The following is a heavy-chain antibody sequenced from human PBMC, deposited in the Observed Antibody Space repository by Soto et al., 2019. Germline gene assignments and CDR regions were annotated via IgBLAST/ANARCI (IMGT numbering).Heavy chain of an antibody. CDR1: GGSINNFDYY. V-gene: IGHV4-30-4*01. CDR3: ANQGSIAGRYFDY. CDR2: IYDSGNT. Sequence: PSETLSLTCTVSGGSINNFDYYWSWVRQPPVKGLEWIGYIYDSGNTYYNPSLKSRVTISVDTSKNQFSLKLSSVTAADTAVYYCANQGSIAGRYFDYWGQGTQVTVSS. J-gene: IGHJ4*02. D-gene: IGHD6-6*01.